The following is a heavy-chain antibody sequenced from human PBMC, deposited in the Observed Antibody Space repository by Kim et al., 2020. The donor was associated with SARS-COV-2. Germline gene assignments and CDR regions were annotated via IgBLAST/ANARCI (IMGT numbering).Heavy chain of an antibody. Sequence: NHAPELQGRITMTHDTSTSTAYMELRSLRSDDMAVYYCARDLLGGNSDYWGQGTLVTVSS. D-gene: IGHD2-21*02. CDR3: ARDLLGGNSDY. J-gene: IGHJ4*02. V-gene: IGHV1-18*03.